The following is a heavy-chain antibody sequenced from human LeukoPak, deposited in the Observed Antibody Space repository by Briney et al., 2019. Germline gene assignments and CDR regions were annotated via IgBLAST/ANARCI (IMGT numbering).Heavy chain of an antibody. CDR1: GFCRGTYW. CDR3: GRFGYVAGVDL. Sequence: GGSLSLSCEACGFCRGTYWVTGVREAPGTGLEWVANINPGGTETYYVEPVKGRFTISRDNAKNLVYLQMNSLRAEDSAVYHCGRFGYVAGVDLWGQGTLVTVSS. V-gene: IGHV3-7*01. D-gene: IGHD6-19*01. CDR2: INPGGTET. J-gene: IGHJ4*02.